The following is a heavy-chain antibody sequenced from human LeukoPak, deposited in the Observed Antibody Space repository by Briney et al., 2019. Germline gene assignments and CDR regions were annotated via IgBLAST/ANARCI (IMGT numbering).Heavy chain of an antibody. CDR2: INPNTGGT. Sequence: GASVKVSCKASGYTFTGYHMHWVRQAPGQGLEWMGRINPNTGGTEYAQKFQGRVTMTRDMSISTAYMDLSRLRSDDTAVYYCARDYCSSTSCLFDYWGQGTLVTVSS. V-gene: IGHV1-2*06. J-gene: IGHJ4*02. D-gene: IGHD2-2*01. CDR3: ARDYCSSTSCLFDY. CDR1: GYTFTGYH.